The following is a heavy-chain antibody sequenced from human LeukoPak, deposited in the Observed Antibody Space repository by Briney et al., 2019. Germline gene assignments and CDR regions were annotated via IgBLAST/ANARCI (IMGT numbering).Heavy chain of an antibody. V-gene: IGHV3-30*18. CDR1: GFTFSNYG. Sequence: PGGSLRLSCAASGFTFSNYGMHWVRQAPGKGLEWVALISYDGVNKYYADSVKGRFTISRDNSKNTLYLRMNSLRVEDTALYYCAKLRELVTYYCYYGLDVWGQGTTVTVSS. CDR3: AKLRELVTYYCYYGLDV. J-gene: IGHJ6*02. CDR2: ISYDGVNK. D-gene: IGHD1-1*01.